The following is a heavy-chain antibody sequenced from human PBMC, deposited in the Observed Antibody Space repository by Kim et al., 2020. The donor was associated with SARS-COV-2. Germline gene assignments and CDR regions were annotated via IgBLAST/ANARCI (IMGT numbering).Heavy chain of an antibody. J-gene: IGHJ4*02. CDR2: LNTDGTYA. Sequence: GGSLRLSCAVSGISFSNSWMHWVRQAPGKGLQWVARLNTDGTYAHYSDSVRGRFTISRDNAKNTLYLQMNSLRTEDTAIYYCARDSFWNNNYECFDHWGQGTLVTVSS. V-gene: IGHV3-74*01. CDR3: ARDSFWNNNYECFDH. CDR1: GISFSNSW. D-gene: IGHD3-22*01.